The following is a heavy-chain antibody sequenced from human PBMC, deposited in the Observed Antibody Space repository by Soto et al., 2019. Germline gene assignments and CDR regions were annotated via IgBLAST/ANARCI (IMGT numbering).Heavy chain of an antibody. CDR1: GYTFGNND. V-gene: IGHV1-8*01. CDR2: MNPNSGKG. Sequence: QVQLVQCGAEVKKPGASVKVSCKASGYTFGNNDISWVRQGTGQGLEWMGWMNPNSGKGGYAQKFQGRVTMTRDTSTSTAYMELSSLTSDDTAIYYCAGMATSGTLNWFDPWGQGTLVTVSS. J-gene: IGHJ5*01. CDR3: AGMATSGTLNWFDP.